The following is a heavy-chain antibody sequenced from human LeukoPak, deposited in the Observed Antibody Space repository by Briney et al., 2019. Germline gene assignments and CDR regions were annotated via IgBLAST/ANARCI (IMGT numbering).Heavy chain of an antibody. J-gene: IGHJ4*02. D-gene: IGHD6-19*01. CDR2: IYYSGST. CDR1: GGSISSYY. V-gene: IGHV4-59*08. CDR3: ARPGSGWSRGYFDY. Sequence: PSETLSLTCTVSGGSISSYYWSWIRQPPGKGLEWIGYIYYSGSTNYNPSLKSRVTISVDTSKNQFSLKLSSVTAADTAVYYCARPGSGWSRGYFDYWGQGTLVTVSS.